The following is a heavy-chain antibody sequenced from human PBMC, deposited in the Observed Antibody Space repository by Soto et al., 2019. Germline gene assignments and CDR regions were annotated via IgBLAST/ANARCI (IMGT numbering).Heavy chain of an antibody. D-gene: IGHD2-15*01. V-gene: IGHV3-23*01. CDR1: GFIFGNHA. J-gene: IGHJ4*02. CDR3: AKASCSAGSCFSGGDFFDY. Sequence: GGSRRLSCAASGFIFGNHAVGWVSQAPGRGLGWVAAISGSGGTPNYADSVKGRFTITRDNSKNTLYMQMNSLRADDTAVYYCAKASCSAGSCFSGGDFFDYWGQGTLVTVSS. CDR2: ISGSGGTP.